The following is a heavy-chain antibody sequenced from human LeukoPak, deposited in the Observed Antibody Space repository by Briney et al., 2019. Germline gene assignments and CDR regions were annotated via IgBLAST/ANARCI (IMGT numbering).Heavy chain of an antibody. CDR2: LYSGGNT. D-gene: IGHD3-10*01. J-gene: IGHJ3*02. CDR3: ATEGFRGVLFHI. V-gene: IGHV3-66*01. Sequence: GGPLRLSCAASGFTVSSNYMSWVRQAPGKGLEWVSVLYSGGNTYYADSVQGRFTISRDNSRNTLYLQMNSLRVEDTAVYYCATEGFRGVLFHIWGQGTVVTVSS. CDR1: GFTVSSNY.